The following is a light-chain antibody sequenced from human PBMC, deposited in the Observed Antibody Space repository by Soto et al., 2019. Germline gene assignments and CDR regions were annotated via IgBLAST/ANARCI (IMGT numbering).Light chain of an antibody. CDR2: ENN. V-gene: IGLV1-51*02. J-gene: IGLJ2*01. CDR1: SSNIGNNY. CDR3: GTWDSSLPVV. Sequence: QAVVTQPPSVSAAPGQKVTISCSGSSSNIGNNYVSWYQQLPGTAPKLLIYENNKRPSGIPDRFSGSKSGTSATLGITGLQTGDEADYYCGTWDSSLPVVFGGGTKVTVL.